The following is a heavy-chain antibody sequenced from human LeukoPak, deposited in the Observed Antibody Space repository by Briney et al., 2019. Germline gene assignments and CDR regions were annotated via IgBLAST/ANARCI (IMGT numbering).Heavy chain of an antibody. D-gene: IGHD2-15*01. J-gene: IGHJ3*02. CDR1: GYTFTGYY. V-gene: IGHV1-2*02. Sequence: ASVKVSCKASGYTFTGYYMHWVRQAPGQGLEWMGWINPNSGGTNYAQKFQGRVTMTRDTSISTAYMELSRLRSEDTAVYYCASGSRYCSGSSCYSDHAFDIWGQGTMVTVSS. CDR3: ASGSRYCSGSSCYSDHAFDI. CDR2: INPNSGGT.